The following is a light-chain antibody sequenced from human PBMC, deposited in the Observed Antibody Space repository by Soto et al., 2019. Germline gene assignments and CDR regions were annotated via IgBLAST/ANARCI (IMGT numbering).Light chain of an antibody. CDR3: QHYYSTPLT. V-gene: IGKV4-1*01. Sequence: DIVMTQSPDSLAVSLGERATINCKSSQSVLYSSNNKNYLAWYQQKPGQPPKLLIYWASTRESGVPDRFSSSGSGTDFTLTISSLQAEDVAVYYCQHYYSTPLTFGGGTRVEIK. J-gene: IGKJ4*01. CDR1: QSVLYSSNNKNY. CDR2: WAS.